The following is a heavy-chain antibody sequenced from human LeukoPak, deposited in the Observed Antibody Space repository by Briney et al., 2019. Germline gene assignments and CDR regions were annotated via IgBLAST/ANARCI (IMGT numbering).Heavy chain of an antibody. CDR1: GGSISSSSYY. CDR3: ARLVAPSGDSPGY. V-gene: IGHV4-39*07. D-gene: IGHD2-21*02. J-gene: IGHJ4*02. CDR2: INHSGST. Sequence: KASETLSLTCTVSGGSISSSSYYWGWIRQPPGKGLEWIGEINHSGSTNYNPSLKSRVTISVDTSKNQFSLKLSSVTAADTAVYYCARLVAPSGDSPGYWGQGTLVTVSS.